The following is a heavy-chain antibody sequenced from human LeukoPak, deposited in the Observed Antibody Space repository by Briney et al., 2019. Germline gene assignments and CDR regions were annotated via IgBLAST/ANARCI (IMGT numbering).Heavy chain of an antibody. Sequence: GGSLRLSCAASGFTVSSYGMTWVCQAPGKRLEWVSAISATDGSAQYAESVRGRFTISRDNSKNSLYLQMNSLRDEDTAVYFCAKARIAAAGTGAFDVWGQGTMVTVSS. J-gene: IGHJ3*01. CDR1: GFTVSSYG. V-gene: IGHV3-23*01. D-gene: IGHD6-13*01. CDR2: ISATDGSA. CDR3: AKARIAAAGTGAFDV.